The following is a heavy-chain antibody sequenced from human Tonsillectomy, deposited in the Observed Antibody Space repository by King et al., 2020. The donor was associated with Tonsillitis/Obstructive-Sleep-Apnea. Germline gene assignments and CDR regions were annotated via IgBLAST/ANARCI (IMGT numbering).Heavy chain of an antibody. CDR2: ISYDGSDK. V-gene: IGHV3-30*18. J-gene: IGHJ3*02. CDR3: AKASGSCFLREAFDI. D-gene: IGHD1-26*01. Sequence: VQLVESGGGVVQPGRSLRLSCAASGFTFSNYGMHWVRQAPGKGLEWVAVISYDGSDKYYADSVKGRFTISRDNSKNTRYVEMNSLRAEDTAVYYCAKASGSCFLREAFDIWGQVTMVTVSS. CDR1: GFTFSNYG.